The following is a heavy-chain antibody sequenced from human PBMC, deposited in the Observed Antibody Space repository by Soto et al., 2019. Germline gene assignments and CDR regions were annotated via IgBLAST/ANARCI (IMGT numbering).Heavy chain of an antibody. CDR2: ISYDGSNK. J-gene: IGHJ4*02. CDR3: ARTQPLDY. Sequence: QVQLVESGGGVVQPGRYLRLSCAASGFTFISYAMHWVRQAPGKGLEWVAVISYDGSNKYYADSVKGRFTISRDNSKNTLYLQMNSLRAEDTAVYYCARTQPLDYWGQGTLVTVSS. CDR1: GFTFISYA. V-gene: IGHV3-30-3*01.